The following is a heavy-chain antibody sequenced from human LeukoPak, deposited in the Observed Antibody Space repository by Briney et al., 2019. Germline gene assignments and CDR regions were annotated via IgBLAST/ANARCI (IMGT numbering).Heavy chain of an antibody. J-gene: IGHJ4*02. CDR1: GYTFNYYY. V-gene: IGHV1-2*02. D-gene: IGHD3-22*01. CDR2: INPSSGAT. Sequence: RASVKVSFKASGYTFNYYYMHWVRQAPGQGLEWMGWINPSSGATNYAQKFQGRVTMTTDTSTSTAYMELRSLRSDDTAVYYCARDPHQRTYYYDSSGYCDYWGQGTLVTVSS. CDR3: ARDPHQRTYYYDSSGYCDY.